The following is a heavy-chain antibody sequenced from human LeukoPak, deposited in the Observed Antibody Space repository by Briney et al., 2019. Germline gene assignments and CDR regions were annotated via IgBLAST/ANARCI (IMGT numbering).Heavy chain of an antibody. D-gene: IGHD1-26*01. CDR3: ARDGSGSGANKEWFDP. CDR1: GYTFTGHY. J-gene: IGHJ5*02. Sequence: ASVKVSCKASGYTFTGHYMHWVRQAPGQGLEWMGWINPNSGGTNYAQKFQGRVTMTRDTSISTAYMELSRLRSDDTAVYYCARDGSGSGANKEWFDPWGQGTLVTVSS. CDR2: INPNSGGT. V-gene: IGHV1-2*02.